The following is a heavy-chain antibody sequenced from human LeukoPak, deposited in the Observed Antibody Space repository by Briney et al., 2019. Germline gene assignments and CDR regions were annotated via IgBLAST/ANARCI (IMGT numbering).Heavy chain of an antibody. J-gene: IGHJ6*03. CDR2: IGTSGANI. V-gene: IGHV3-48*03. D-gene: IGHD2-2*01. CDR3: ARGVVPAATNYYYYYYMDV. Sequence: GGSLRLSCTASGFNFGSYSMNWVRQTPGTGLEWVSHIGTSGANIYYADSVKGRFIISRDNARNSLYLQMHSLRPEDTAVYYCARGVVPAATNYYYYYYMDVWGKGTTVTVSS. CDR1: GFNFGSYS.